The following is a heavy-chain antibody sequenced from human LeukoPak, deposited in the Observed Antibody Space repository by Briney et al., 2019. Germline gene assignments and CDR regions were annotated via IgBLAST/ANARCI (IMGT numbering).Heavy chain of an antibody. CDR1: GRSISSNSYD. CDR2: IYDSDTT. CDR3: AREMLYDSTGYYF. V-gene: IGHV4-39*07. J-gene: IGHJ4*02. D-gene: IGHD3-22*01. Sequence: PSPTLSLTRTLSGRSISSNSYDSAWLHQPAGKGLEWFGIIYDSDTTYYNPSLKSRVTISVDTSKNQCSLKLRSVTAADTAVYYCAREMLYDSTGYYFWGQGTLVTVSS.